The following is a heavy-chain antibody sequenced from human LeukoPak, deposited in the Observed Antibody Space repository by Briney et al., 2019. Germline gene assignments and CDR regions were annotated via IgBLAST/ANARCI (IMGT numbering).Heavy chain of an antibody. D-gene: IGHD6-13*01. CDR3: ARGRVAAAGTRYYYYYYGMDV. CDR2: INHSGST. CDR1: GGSFSGYY. V-gene: IGHV4-34*01. J-gene: IGHJ6*02. Sequence: SETLSLTCAVYGGSFSGYYSSWIRQPPGKGLEWIGEINHSGSTNYNPSLKSRVTISVDTSKNQFSLKLSSVTAADTAVYYCARGRVAAAGTRYYYYYYGMDVWGQGTTVTVSS.